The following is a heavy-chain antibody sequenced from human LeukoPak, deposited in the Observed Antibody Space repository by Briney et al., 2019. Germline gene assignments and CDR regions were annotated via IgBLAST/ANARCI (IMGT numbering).Heavy chain of an antibody. V-gene: IGHV1-2*02. J-gene: IGHJ4*02. CDR2: INPNSGGT. CDR1: GYTFTCYY. Sequence: GASVKLSCKASGYTFTCYYMHWVRLAPGPGLEWMGWINPNSGGTNYAQTFQGRVTMTRDTSISTAYMELSRLRSDDTAVYYCARDRSRGYSYATPGLWVQGTLVTVST. CDR3: ARDRSRGYSYATPGL. D-gene: IGHD5-18*01.